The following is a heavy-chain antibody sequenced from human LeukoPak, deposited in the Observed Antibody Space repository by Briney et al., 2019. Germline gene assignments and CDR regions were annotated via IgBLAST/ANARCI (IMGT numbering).Heavy chain of an antibody. CDR2: ISWNRVTI. CDR3: AKDTEGGEDYDSRRGLDY. CDR1: GFTFDDSA. Sequence: GGSLRLSCAASGFTFDDSAMHWVRQAPGKGLEWVSGISWNRVTIGYADSVKGRFTISRDNAKNSLYLQMNSLRVEDTAVYYCAKDTEGGEDYDSRRGLDYWGQGTLVTVSS. J-gene: IGHJ4*02. D-gene: IGHD3-22*01. V-gene: IGHV3-9*01.